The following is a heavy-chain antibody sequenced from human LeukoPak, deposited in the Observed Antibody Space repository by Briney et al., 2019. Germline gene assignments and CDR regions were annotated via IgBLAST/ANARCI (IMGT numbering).Heavy chain of an antibody. D-gene: IGHD2-15*01. CDR1: GFTFSSYG. CDR2: ISGSGGST. CDR3: AKDLDIVVVVAATGGGGY. J-gene: IGHJ4*02. Sequence: HPGGSLRLSCAASGFTFSSYGMSWVRQAPGKGLEWVSAISGSGGSTYYADSVKGRFTISRDNSKNTLYLQMNSLRAEDTAVYYCAKDLDIVVVVAATGGGGYWGQGTLVTVPS. V-gene: IGHV3-23*01.